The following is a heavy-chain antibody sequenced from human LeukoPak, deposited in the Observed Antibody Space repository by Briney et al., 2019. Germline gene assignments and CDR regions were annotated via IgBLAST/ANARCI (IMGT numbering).Heavy chain of an antibody. CDR2: INPSAGST. CDR3: ARESLGSYKTVVIVARGHDAFDM. D-gene: IGHD3-22*01. V-gene: IGHV1-46*01. J-gene: IGHJ3*02. CDR1: GYTFTKYY. Sequence: ASVKVSCKASGYTFTKYYVHWVRQAPGQGLEWMGIINPSAGSTNYAQKFQGRVTLTRDTSTSTVYMNVSNLRSEDTAVYYCARESLGSYKTVVIVARGHDAFDMWGQGTMVTVSS.